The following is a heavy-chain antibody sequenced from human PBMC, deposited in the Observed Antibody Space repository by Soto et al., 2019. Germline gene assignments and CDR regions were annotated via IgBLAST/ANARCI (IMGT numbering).Heavy chain of an antibody. CDR3: ARGVKDIYAMDV. J-gene: IGHJ6*02. V-gene: IGHV3-33*01. Sequence: GGSLRLSCVASGVRFNNFGMHWVRQAPGKGLEWVAVIKYDGKSEYYADSVKGRFTISRDNSKNTLYLQMSSLRAEDTAVYYCARGVKDIYAMDVWGQGTTVTVSS. D-gene: IGHD2-21*01. CDR1: GVRFNNFG. CDR2: IKYDGKSE.